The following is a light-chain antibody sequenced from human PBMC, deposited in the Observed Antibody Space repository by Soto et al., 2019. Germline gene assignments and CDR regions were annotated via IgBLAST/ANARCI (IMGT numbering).Light chain of an antibody. J-gene: IGKJ5*01. CDR3: QQRSNWPP. Sequence: PGKRVTLSCRASQSVSSSYLSWYQQKPGQAPRLLIYGASTRAASIPARFCGSGSGTDFTLTISSLEPEDFAVYYCQQRSNWPPFGQGTRLEIK. V-gene: IGKV3D-20*02. CDR2: GAS. CDR1: QSVSSSY.